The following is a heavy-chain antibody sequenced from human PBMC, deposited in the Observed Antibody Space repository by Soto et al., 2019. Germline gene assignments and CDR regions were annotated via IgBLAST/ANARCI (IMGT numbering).Heavy chain of an antibody. V-gene: IGHV3-23*01. CDR1: GFTFSSYA. CDR2: ISGGGGSK. D-gene: IGHD6-19*01. J-gene: IGHJ4*02. Sequence: EVQLLESGGGLVQPGGSLRLSCAASGFTFSSYAMSWVRQPPGKGLGWVSAISGGGGSKYYADSVKCRFTISRDNSKNTLYLQMNSLRAEDTAVYYCATGYSSGWYVYYFYYWGQGTLVTVSS. CDR3: ATGYSSGWYVYYFYY.